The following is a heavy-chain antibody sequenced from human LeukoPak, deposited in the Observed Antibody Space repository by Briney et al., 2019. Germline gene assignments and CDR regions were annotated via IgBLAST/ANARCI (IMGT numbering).Heavy chain of an antibody. D-gene: IGHD3-10*01. V-gene: IGHV1-8*01. Sequence: WASVKVSCKASGYTFTSYDINWVRQATGQGLEWMGWMNPNSGNTGYAQKFQGRVTMTRNTSISTAYMELSSLRSEDAAVYYCASIRGGCDSGNFDYWGQGTLVTVSS. CDR1: GYTFTSYD. J-gene: IGHJ4*02. CDR3: ASIRGGCDSGNFDY. CDR2: MNPNSGNT.